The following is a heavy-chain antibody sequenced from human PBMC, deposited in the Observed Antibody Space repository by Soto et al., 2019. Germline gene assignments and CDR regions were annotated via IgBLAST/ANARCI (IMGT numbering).Heavy chain of an antibody. D-gene: IGHD5-18*01. CDR3: ARAPVDTAMDDPFDY. J-gene: IGHJ4*02. Sequence: GGPLRLSCAASGFTFSSYTMHWVRQAPGKGLEWVAVISYDGSNKYYADSVKGRFTISRDNSKNTLYLQMNSLRAEDTAVYYCARAPVDTAMDDPFDYWGQGTLVTVSS. CDR2: ISYDGSNK. CDR1: GFTFSSYT. V-gene: IGHV3-30-3*01.